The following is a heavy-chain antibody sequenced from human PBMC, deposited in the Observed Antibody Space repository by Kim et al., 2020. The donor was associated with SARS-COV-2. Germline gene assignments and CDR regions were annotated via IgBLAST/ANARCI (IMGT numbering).Heavy chain of an antibody. Sequence: SENLSLTCAVSGAVSGDSFSSGNWWTWIRQSPGKGLEWIGEVYHSGSTNYNPSLESRVTISVDKSRNQFSLRLSSVTAADTAVYYCTRAKSYYNYGMDVWGQGTSVTV. J-gene: IGHJ6*02. CDR1: GDSFSSGNW. D-gene: IGHD5-12*01. V-gene: IGHV4-4*02. CDR2: VYHSGST. CDR3: TRAKSYYNYGMDV.